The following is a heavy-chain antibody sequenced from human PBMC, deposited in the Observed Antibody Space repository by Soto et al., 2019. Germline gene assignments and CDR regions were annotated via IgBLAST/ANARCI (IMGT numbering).Heavy chain of an antibody. V-gene: IGHV1-69*02. CDR2: IIPILGIA. Sequence: SVRVSCKASGGTFSSYTISWVRQAPGQGLEWMGRIIPILGIANYAQKFQGRVTITADKSTSTAYMELSSLRSEDTAVYYCARALVRGVTSCFDPWGQGTLVTVSS. D-gene: IGHD3-10*01. CDR3: ARALVRGVTSCFDP. J-gene: IGHJ5*02. CDR1: GGTFSSYT.